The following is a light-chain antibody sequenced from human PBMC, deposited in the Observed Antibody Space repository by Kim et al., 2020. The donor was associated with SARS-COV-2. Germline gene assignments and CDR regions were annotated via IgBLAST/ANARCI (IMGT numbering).Light chain of an antibody. CDR2: GAS. J-gene: IGKJ1*01. Sequence: VMTQSQATLSVSPGERVTLSCRAGQSVGANLARYQQKPGQAPRLLIYGASTRTTGIPARFSGSGSGTEFTLTISSLQSEDFAVYYCQQYDDWPPWTFGQGTKVDIK. V-gene: IGKV3D-15*01. CDR3: QQYDDWPPWT. CDR1: QSVGAN.